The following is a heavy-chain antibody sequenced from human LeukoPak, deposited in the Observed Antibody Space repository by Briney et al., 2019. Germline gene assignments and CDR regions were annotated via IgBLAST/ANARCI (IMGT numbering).Heavy chain of an antibody. J-gene: IGHJ4*02. CDR1: GGSISSNNW. V-gene: IGHV4-4*02. CDR2: IYHSGSP. CDR3: ARVNINNWHSCDY. D-gene: IGHD1-1*01. Sequence: SETLSLTCAVSGGSISSNNWWGWVRQPPGKGLEWIGEIYHSGSPNYNPSLKSRVAISVDKSRNHFSLNLSSVTAADTAVYYCARVNINNWHSCDYWGQGTLVTVSS.